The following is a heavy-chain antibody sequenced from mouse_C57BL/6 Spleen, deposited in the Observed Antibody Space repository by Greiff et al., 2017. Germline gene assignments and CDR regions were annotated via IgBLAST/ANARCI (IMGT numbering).Heavy chain of an antibody. D-gene: IGHD1-1*01. CDR2: IYPGGGDT. V-gene: IGHV1-82*01. J-gene: IGHJ4*01. CDR3: ARWGGSSYGYAMDY. Sequence: QVQLKESGPELVKPGASVKISCTASGYAFSSSWMNWVKQRPGKGLEWVGWIYPGGGDTNYNGKIKGKATLTADKSSRTAYMQLSRLTSEDSAVYFCARWGGSSYGYAMDYWGQGTSVTVSS. CDR1: GYAFSSSW.